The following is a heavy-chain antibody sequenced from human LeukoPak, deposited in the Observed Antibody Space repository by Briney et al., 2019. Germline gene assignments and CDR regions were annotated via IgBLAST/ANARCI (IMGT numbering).Heavy chain of an antibody. CDR3: ARDIAHSSGWGYFDY. V-gene: IGHV4-39*02. J-gene: IGHJ4*02. D-gene: IGHD6-19*01. CDR1: GGSISSSSYY. CDR2: IYYSGST. Sequence: PSETLSLTCTVSGGSISSSSYYWGWIRQPPGKGLEWIGSIYYSGSTYYNPSLKSRVTISVDTSKNQFSLKLSSVTAADTAVYYCARDIAHSSGWGYFDYWGQGTLVTVSS.